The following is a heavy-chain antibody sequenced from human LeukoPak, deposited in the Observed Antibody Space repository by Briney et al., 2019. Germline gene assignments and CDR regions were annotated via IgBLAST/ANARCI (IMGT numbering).Heavy chain of an antibody. CDR3: ARVTSRVVEMATIGLDY. D-gene: IGHD5-24*01. CDR2: ISYDGTNK. J-gene: IGHJ4*02. Sequence: GRSLRLSCAASAFTFTDYAMHWVRQAPGKGLEWVAVISYDGTNKYYADSVKGRFTISRDDSKNTLYPQMNSLRADDTAVYYCARVTSRVVEMATIGLDYWGQGTLVTVSS. V-gene: IGHV3-30*08. CDR1: AFTFTDYA.